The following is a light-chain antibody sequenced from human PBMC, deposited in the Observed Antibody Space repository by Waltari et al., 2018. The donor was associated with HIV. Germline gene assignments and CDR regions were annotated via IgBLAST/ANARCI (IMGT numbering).Light chain of an antibody. CDR2: RVS. J-gene: IGKJ2*01. Sequence: DIQMTQSPSTLSASVGDRVTITCRASQSTSRWLAWYQQKPGKDPKLLISRVSNLESGVPSRFSGSGSGTEFTLTISGLQFEDSATYYCQQSYTSPHTFGQGTNVEIK. CDR3: QQSYTSPHT. CDR1: QSTSRW. V-gene: IGKV1-5*03.